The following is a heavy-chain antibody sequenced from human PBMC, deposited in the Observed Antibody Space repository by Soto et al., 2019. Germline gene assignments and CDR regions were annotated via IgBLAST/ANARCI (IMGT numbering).Heavy chain of an antibody. CDR1: GYSFTSYW. CDR3: ARAPIVVVIIRSLDGFDT. V-gene: IGHV5-51*01. Sequence: PGESLKISCKASGYSFTSYWIGWVRQMPGKGLEWMGVIYPGDSDTTYSPSFQGPLTISADKSISTAYLQLSSLKASDTPMYYWARAPIVVVIIRSLDGFDTWGQGTMVTISS. J-gene: IGHJ3*02. D-gene: IGHD3-22*01. CDR2: IYPGDSDT.